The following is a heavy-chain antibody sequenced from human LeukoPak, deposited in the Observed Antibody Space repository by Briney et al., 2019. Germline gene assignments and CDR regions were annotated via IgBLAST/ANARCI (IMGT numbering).Heavy chain of an antibody. CDR1: GGSFSGYY. V-gene: IGHV4-59*10. CDR2: IYTSGST. D-gene: IGHD6-13*01. CDR3: ARAGKRYSSSWSYYDY. J-gene: IGHJ4*02. Sequence: PSETLSLTCAVYGGSFSGYYWSWIRQPAGKGLEWIGRIYTSGSTNYNPSLKSRVTISVDTSKNQFSLKLSSVTAADTAVYYCARAGKRYSSSWSYYDYWGQGTLVTVSS.